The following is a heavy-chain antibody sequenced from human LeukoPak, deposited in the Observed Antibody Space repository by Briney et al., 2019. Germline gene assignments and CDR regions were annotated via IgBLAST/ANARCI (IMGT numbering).Heavy chain of an antibody. CDR2: ISGSGGST. D-gene: IGHD1-26*01. CDR1: GFTFSSYS. J-gene: IGHJ4*02. CDR3: AKHPRRIVGATYFDY. V-gene: IGHV3-23*01. Sequence: PGGSLRLSCAASGFTFSSYSMNWVRQAPGKGLEWVSAISGSGGSTYYADSVKGRFTISRDNSKNTLYLQMNSLRAEDTAVYYCAKHPRRIVGATYFDYWGQGTLVTVSS.